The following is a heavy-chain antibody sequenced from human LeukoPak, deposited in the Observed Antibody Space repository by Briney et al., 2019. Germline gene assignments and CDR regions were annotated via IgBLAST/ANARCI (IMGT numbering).Heavy chain of an antibody. Sequence: GGSLRLSCAASGLTVSSKYMTWVRQAPGKGLEWVSTLYSGGSPYYADSVKGRFTISRDNSKNTVYLQMNSLRAEDTAVYYCARYTGRFDYWGQGTLVAVSS. CDR2: LYSGGSP. J-gene: IGHJ4*02. CDR3: ARYTGRFDY. D-gene: IGHD2-2*02. V-gene: IGHV3-53*01. CDR1: GLTVSSKY.